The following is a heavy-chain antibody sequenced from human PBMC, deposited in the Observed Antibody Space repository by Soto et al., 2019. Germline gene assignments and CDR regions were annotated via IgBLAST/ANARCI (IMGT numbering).Heavy chain of an antibody. CDR3: ARQNGSGWEGLFDY. V-gene: IGHV3-48*03. CDR2: TSSSDSSI. D-gene: IGHD6-19*01. Sequence: EVQLVESGGGLAQPGGSLRLSCVVSGFTLSSYEVNWVRQAPGKGLEWVSYTSSSDSSIYYADSVKGRFTISRHNDKNSLYLQMTSLRAEDTAVYYCARQNGSGWEGLFDYWGQGTLVTVSS. CDR1: GFTLSSYE. J-gene: IGHJ4*02.